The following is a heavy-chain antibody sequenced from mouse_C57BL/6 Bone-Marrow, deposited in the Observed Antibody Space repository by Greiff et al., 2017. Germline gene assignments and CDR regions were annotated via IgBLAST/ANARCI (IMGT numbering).Heavy chain of an antibody. D-gene: IGHD1-1*01. CDR2: IDPSDSYT. V-gene: IGHV1-69*01. J-gene: IGHJ4*01. CDR3: ARDPVVATGAMDY. Sequence: QVHVKQPGAELVMPGASVKLSCKASGYTFTSYWLHWVKQRPGQGLEWIGEIDPSDSYTNYNQKFKGKSTLTVDKSSSTAYMQLSSLTSEDSAVYYCARDPVVATGAMDYWGQGTSVTVSS. CDR1: GYTFTSYW.